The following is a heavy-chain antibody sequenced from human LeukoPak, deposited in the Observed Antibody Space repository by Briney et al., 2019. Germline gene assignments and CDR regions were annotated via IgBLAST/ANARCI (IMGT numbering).Heavy chain of an antibody. CDR3: ARLSSAVYYDSTTGGAADV. CDR1: GYSFTSYW. Sequence: GGSLKISCKGSGYSFTSYWIGWVRPMPGKGLEWMGIIYPGDSDTRYSPSFQGQVTISADKSISTAYLQWSSLKASDTAMYYCARLSSAVYYDSTTGGAADVWGQGTTVTVSS. CDR2: IYPGDSDT. V-gene: IGHV5-51*01. D-gene: IGHD3-22*01. J-gene: IGHJ6*02.